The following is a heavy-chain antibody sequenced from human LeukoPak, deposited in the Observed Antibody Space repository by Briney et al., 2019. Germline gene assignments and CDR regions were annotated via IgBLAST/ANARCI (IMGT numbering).Heavy chain of an antibody. CDR2: IYHSGST. Sequence: PSGTLSLTCAVSGGSISSSNWWSWVRQPPGKGLEWIGEIYHSGSTNYNPSLKSRVTISVDKSKNQFSLQLNSVTPEDTAVYYCVSGRVAGIDAFDIWGQGTMVTVSS. CDR3: VSGRVAGIDAFDI. CDR1: GGSISSSNW. J-gene: IGHJ3*02. D-gene: IGHD6-19*01. V-gene: IGHV4-4*02.